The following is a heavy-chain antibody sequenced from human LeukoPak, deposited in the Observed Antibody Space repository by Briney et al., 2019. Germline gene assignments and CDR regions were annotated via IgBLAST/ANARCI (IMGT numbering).Heavy chain of an antibody. CDR3: ASQLLWFGEPNAFDI. CDR2: ISGSGGST. Sequence: GGSLRLSCAASGFTFSSYAMSWVRQAPGKGLEWVSAISGSGGSTYYADSVKGRFTISRDNSKNTLYLQMNSLRAEDTAVYYCASQLLWFGEPNAFDIWGQGTMVTVSS. D-gene: IGHD3-10*01. V-gene: IGHV3-23*01. J-gene: IGHJ3*02. CDR1: GFTFSSYA.